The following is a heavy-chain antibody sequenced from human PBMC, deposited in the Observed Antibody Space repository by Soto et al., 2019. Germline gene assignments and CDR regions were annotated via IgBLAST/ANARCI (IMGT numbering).Heavy chain of an antibody. CDR3: ARRVSSWNAAVAGIRDGYHDYFDY. Sequence: GASVKVSCKASGGTFSSYAISWVRQAPGQGLEWIGGIIPIFGTANYAQKFQGRVTITADKSTSTAYMELSSLRSEDTAVYYCARRVSSWNAAVAGIRDGYHDYFDYWGQGTLVTVSS. V-gene: IGHV1-69*06. CDR1: GGTFSSYA. D-gene: IGHD6-19*01. J-gene: IGHJ4*02. CDR2: IIPIFGTA.